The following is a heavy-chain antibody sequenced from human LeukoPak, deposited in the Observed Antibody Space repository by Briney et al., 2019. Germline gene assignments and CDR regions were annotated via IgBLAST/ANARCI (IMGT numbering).Heavy chain of an antibody. J-gene: IGHJ4*02. CDR1: GGSVSSDGYY. CDR2: ISFSGNT. Sequence: KSSETLSLTCTVSGGSVSSDGYYWSWIRQPPGKGLEWIGYISFSGNTNYNPSLKSRVTISRDTSENQFSLKLSSVTATDTAVYYCARGSAWSPFDYWGQGTLVTASS. CDR3: ARGSAWSPFDY. V-gene: IGHV4-61*08. D-gene: IGHD6-19*01.